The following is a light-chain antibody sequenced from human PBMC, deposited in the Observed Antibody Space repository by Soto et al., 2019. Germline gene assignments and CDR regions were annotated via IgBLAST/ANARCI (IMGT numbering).Light chain of an antibody. CDR2: NDY. V-gene: IGLV1-44*01. J-gene: IGLJ2*01. CDR3: AAWDDSLNGHVV. CDR1: SSNIGSNT. Sequence: QSVLTQPPSASGAPGQRVTISCSGSSSNIGSNTVNWYQQLPGTAPKLLMFNDYQRPSGVPDRFSGSKSGTSAFLAISGLQSEDEANYYCAAWDDSLNGHVVFGGGTKLTVL.